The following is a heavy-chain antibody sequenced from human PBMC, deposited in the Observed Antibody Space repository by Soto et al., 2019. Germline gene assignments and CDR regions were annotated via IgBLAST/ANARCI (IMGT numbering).Heavy chain of an antibody. CDR2: IYKSATT. CDR3: ARGRYCLTGRCFPNWFDS. Sequence: SETLSLTCSVSGDSISNLDYFWAWIRQPPGQALEYIGYIYKSATTYYNPSFESRVAISADTSKSQFSLNVTSVTAADTAVYFCARGRYCLTGRCFPNWFDSWGQGALVTVSS. V-gene: IGHV4-30-4*01. CDR1: GDSISNLDYF. J-gene: IGHJ5*01. D-gene: IGHD7-27*01.